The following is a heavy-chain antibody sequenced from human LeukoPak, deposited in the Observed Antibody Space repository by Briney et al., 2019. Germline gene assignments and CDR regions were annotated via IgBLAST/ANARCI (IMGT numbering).Heavy chain of an antibody. Sequence: GGSRRLSCAASGFTFSSYWMHWVRQAPGTGLVWVSRISSDGRTTTYADSVKGRCTISRDNAKNTLYLEMNSLRAEDTALYYCVRGYCSSSSCLSRFADYWGQGTLVTVSS. D-gene: IGHD2-2*01. V-gene: IGHV3-74*01. CDR2: ISSDGRTT. CDR1: GFTFSSYW. J-gene: IGHJ4*02. CDR3: VRGYCSSSSCLSRFADY.